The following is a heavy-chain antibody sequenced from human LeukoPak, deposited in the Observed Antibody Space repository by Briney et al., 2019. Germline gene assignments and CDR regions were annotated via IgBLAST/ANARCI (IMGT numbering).Heavy chain of an antibody. CDR3: PRHRLTDGLMD. CDR2: IYDRERT. Sequence: PSETLSLTCSVSGGSVTGVYWSWIRQPPGKGLEWIGSIYDRERTNDNPSLKSRVTISVVTSKNQFSLKLTSATAADTAIYYCPRHRLTDGLMDWGQGTLVTVSS. V-gene: IGHV4-59*08. J-gene: IGHJ4*02. D-gene: IGHD3-9*01. CDR1: GGSVTGVY.